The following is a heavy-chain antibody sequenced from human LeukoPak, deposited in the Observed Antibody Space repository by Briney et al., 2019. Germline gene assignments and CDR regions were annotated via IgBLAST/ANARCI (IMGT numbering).Heavy chain of an antibody. J-gene: IGHJ5*02. Sequence: SETLSLTCTVSGGSLISGGPYWGWIRQHPGQGLEWIGYIYYSGSTYYNPSLRSRLSISVDTSKSQFSLHLTSVNAADTAVYYCGRSGPTQGPRRSNWFDHWGQGTLVTVSS. CDR3: GRSGPTQGPRRSNWFDH. CDR1: GGSLISGGPY. CDR2: IYYSGST. V-gene: IGHV4-31*03.